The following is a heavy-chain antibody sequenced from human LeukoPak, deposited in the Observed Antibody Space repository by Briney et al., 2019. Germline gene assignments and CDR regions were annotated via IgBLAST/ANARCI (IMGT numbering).Heavy chain of an antibody. CDR3: ARESLWIQLWSSFDY. CDR1: GFTFSTYA. Sequence: GRSLRLSCAASGFTFSTYAMHWVRQAPGKGLEWVAVISYDGSNKYYADSVKGRFTISRDNSKNTLYLQMNSLRAEDTAVYYCARESLWIQLWSSFDYWGQGTLVTVSS. V-gene: IGHV3-30-3*01. D-gene: IGHD5-18*01. CDR2: ISYDGSNK. J-gene: IGHJ4*02.